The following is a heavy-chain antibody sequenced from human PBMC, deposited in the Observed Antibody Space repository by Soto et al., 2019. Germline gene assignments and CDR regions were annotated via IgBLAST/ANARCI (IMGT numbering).Heavy chain of an antibody. J-gene: IGHJ6*02. CDR2: IYYSGST. D-gene: IGHD3-10*01. V-gene: IGHV4-39*01. CDR1: GGSISSSSYY. CDR3: SIQSELLWFGEFEGYYYYGMDV. Sequence: SETLSLTCTVSGGSISSSSYYWGWIRQPPGKGLEWIGSIYYSGSTYYNPSLKSRVTISVDTSKNQFSLKLSSVTAADTAVYYCSIQSELLWFGEFEGYYYYGMDVWGQGTTVTVSS.